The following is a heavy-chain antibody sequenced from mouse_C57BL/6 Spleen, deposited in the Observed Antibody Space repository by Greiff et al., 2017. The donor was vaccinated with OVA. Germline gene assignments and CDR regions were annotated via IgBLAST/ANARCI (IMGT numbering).Heavy chain of an antibody. J-gene: IGHJ2*01. CDR1: GFTFSDYY. D-gene: IGHD1-1*01. CDR3: AREGDYYGSPNFDY. V-gene: IGHV5-16*01. CDR2: INYDGSST. Sequence: EVKLVESEGGLVQPGSSMKLSCTASGFTFSDYYMAWVRQVPEKGLEWVANINYDGSSTYYLDSLKSRFIISRDNAMNILYLQMSSLKSEDTATYYCAREGDYYGSPNFDYWGQGTTLTVSS.